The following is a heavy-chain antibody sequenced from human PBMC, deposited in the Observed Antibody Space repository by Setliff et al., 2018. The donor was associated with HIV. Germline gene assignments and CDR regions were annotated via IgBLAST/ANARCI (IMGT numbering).Heavy chain of an antibody. V-gene: IGHV1-2*06. Sequence: ASVKVSCKASGYTFTDYYMQWVRQAPGQGLEWMGRINPDSGGANYAQKFQGRVTMTRDTSISTAYMELSSPRSDDTAVYYCARDDRAVATILWGQGTPVTVSS. CDR3: ARDDRAVATIL. J-gene: IGHJ4*02. CDR1: GYTFTDYY. D-gene: IGHD5-12*01. CDR2: INPDSGGA.